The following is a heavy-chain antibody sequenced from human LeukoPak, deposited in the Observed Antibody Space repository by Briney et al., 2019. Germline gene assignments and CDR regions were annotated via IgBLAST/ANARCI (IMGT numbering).Heavy chain of an antibody. J-gene: IGHJ5*02. CDR2: TYTSGST. V-gene: IGHV4-59*08. Sequence: SETLSLTCTVSGGSISNYYWSCIRQPPGKGLEWIGYTYTSGSTNYNPSLKSRVTISVDTSKNQFSRKLSSVTAADTAVYYCARHITSGFDPWGQGTLVTVSS. CDR3: ARHITSGFDP. CDR1: GGSISNYY.